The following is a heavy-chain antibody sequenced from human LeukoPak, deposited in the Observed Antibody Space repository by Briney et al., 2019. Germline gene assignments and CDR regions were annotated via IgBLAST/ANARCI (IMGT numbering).Heavy chain of an antibody. D-gene: IGHD2-2*01. J-gene: IGHJ4*02. Sequence: GGSLRLSCAASGFTFSSYSMNWVRQAPGKGLEWVSYISSSSSTIYYADSVKGRFTISRDNAKNSLYLQMNSLRAEDTAVYYCARDRGEVVPAAMILFDYWGQGTLVTVSS. CDR2: ISSSSSTI. CDR1: GFTFSSYS. V-gene: IGHV3-48*04. CDR3: ARDRGEVVPAAMILFDY.